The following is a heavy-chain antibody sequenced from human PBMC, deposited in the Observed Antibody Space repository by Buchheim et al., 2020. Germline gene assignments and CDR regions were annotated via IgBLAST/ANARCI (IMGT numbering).Heavy chain of an antibody. D-gene: IGHD4-17*01. CDR1: GLIFSSHA. CDR2: ISEIGDSK. Sequence: EVQLLESGGALVQPGGSLRLSCAASGLIFSSHAMNWVRQAPGKGLEWVSGISEIGDSKYYADFVKGRFTISRDNSKNTLYLQMNSLRAEDTAIYYCAKDASTVTLYYFDYWGQGTL. V-gene: IGHV3-23*01. J-gene: IGHJ4*02. CDR3: AKDASTVTLYYFDY.